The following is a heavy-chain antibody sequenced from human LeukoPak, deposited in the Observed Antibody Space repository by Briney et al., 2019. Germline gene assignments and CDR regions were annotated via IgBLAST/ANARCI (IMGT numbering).Heavy chain of an antibody. Sequence: SETLSLTCAVSSGSMSSRNWWSWVRQSPGKGLEWIGEISHSGTTNYNPSLTSRVTISVDTSKNQFSLKLSSVTAADTAVYYCASGVATIPIALRWGQGTLVTVSS. CDR3: ASGVATIPIALR. CDR2: ISHSGTT. J-gene: IGHJ4*02. CDR1: SGSMSSRNW. D-gene: IGHD5-12*01. V-gene: IGHV4-4*02.